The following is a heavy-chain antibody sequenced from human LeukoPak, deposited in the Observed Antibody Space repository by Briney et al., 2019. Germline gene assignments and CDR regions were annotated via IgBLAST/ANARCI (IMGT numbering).Heavy chain of an antibody. J-gene: IGHJ3*02. Sequence: GGSLRLFCAASGFTFSHYAMHWVRQAPGKGLEYVSAISSNGGSTYYANSVKGRFTISRDNSKNTLYLQMGSLRAEDMGVYYCARDSITVSVGAFDIWGQGTMVIVSS. CDR1: GFTFSHYA. CDR2: ISSNGGST. CDR3: ARDSITVSVGAFDI. D-gene: IGHD2-2*01. V-gene: IGHV3-64*01.